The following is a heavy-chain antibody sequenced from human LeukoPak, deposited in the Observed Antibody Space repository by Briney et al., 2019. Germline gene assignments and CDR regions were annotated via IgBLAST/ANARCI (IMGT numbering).Heavy chain of an antibody. CDR2: IYYSGST. Sequence: SETLSLTCTVSGGSISSHCWSWIRQPPGKGLEWIGYIYYSGSTNYNPSLNSRVTISVDTSKNQFSLKLSSVIAADTAVYYCARGVVATVSYYMDVWGKGTTVTVSS. CDR3: ARGVVATVSYYMDV. D-gene: IGHD4-11*01. V-gene: IGHV4-59*11. J-gene: IGHJ6*03. CDR1: GGSISSHC.